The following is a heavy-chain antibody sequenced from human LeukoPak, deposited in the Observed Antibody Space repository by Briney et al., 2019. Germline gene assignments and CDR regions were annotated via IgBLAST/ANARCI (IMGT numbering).Heavy chain of an antibody. CDR2: IHYIGSS. Sequence: SEPQSLTCAVSGGPLSSPSYHWPWIRQPPGKGLELIENIHYIGSSHYDASLQSRDSISVDTSKNANSLKLSSVPAAVTAVYYCASHDDSVDYALDYWGKGSLVTVAS. D-gene: IGHD3-22*01. CDR3: ASHDDSVDYALDY. CDR1: GGPLSSPSYH. V-gene: IGHV4-39*01. J-gene: IGHJ4*02.